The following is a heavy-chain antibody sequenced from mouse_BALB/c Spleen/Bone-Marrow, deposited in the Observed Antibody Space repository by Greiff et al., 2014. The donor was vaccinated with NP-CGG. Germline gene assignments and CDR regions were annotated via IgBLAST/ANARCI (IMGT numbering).Heavy chain of an antibody. Sequence: VKLMESGAELVRPGSSVKISCKTSGYAFSFYWMNWVKQRPGQGLEWIGQIYPGDGDTNYNGKFKGKATLTADTSSGTAYMQLSSLTSEDSAVYFCARAGLSTDYWGQGTSLTVSS. J-gene: IGHJ2*02. V-gene: IGHV1-80*01. CDR1: GYAFSFYW. D-gene: IGHD1-1*01. CDR2: IYPGDGDT. CDR3: ARAGLSTDY.